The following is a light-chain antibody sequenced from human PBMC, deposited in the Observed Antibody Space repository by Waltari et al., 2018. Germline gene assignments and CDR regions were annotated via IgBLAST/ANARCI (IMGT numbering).Light chain of an antibody. CDR1: QRVPKNY. J-gene: IGKJ5*01. V-gene: IGKV3-20*01. CDR3: QQYATSPIT. Sequence: EIVLTQSPGPVSLSPGERATLSCRASQRVPKNYLGWFQQKPGQAPRLLIYDVSNRAAGIPDRFSGSGSGTDFTLTLSRLEPEDFAVYYCQQYATSPITFGQGTRLEIK. CDR2: DVS.